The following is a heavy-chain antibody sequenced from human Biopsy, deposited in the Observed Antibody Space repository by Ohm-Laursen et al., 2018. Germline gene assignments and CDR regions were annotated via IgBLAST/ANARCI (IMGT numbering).Heavy chain of an antibody. CDR2: IYDRGSTA. CDR1: GDSVSSGSFY. V-gene: IGHV4-61*01. CDR3: ARGRRTSGWPYFDN. J-gene: IGHJ4*02. Sequence: GTLSLTCTVSGDSVSSGSFYWTWIRQPPGQGLEYIGYIYDRGSTANYNPSLESRVTMSVGMPKNQFSLKLSSVTAADTAIYYCARGRRTSGWPYFDNWGQGALVIVSP. D-gene: IGHD6-19*01.